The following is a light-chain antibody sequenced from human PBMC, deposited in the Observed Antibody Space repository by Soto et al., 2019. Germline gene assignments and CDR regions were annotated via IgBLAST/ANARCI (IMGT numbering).Light chain of an antibody. CDR2: AAS. Sequence: DIQMTQSPSSLSASVGDRVAITCRASQGISTYLAWYQQKPGKVPKLLIYAASTLQSGVPSRCSGSGSGTDFTLTISSLQPGDVATYYCPEYNSAPFTFGPGTKVDIK. CDR1: QGISTY. J-gene: IGKJ3*01. V-gene: IGKV1-27*01. CDR3: PEYNSAPFT.